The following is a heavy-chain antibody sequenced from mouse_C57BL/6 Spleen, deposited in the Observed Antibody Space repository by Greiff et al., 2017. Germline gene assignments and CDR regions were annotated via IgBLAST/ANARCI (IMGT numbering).Heavy chain of an antibody. CDR1: GFNIKNTY. CDR3: ARERGYDGYYDYAMDY. J-gene: IGHJ4*01. CDR2: LDPANGNT. V-gene: IGHV14-3*01. Sequence: EVQLHQSVAELVRPGASVKLSCTASGFNIKNTYMHWVKQRPEQGLEWIGRLDPANGNTKYAPKFQGKATITADTSSNTAYLQLSSLTSEDTAIYYCARERGYDGYYDYAMDYWGQGTSVTVSS. D-gene: IGHD2-3*01.